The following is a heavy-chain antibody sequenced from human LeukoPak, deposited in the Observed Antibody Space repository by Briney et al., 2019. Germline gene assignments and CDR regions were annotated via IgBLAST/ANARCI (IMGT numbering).Heavy chain of an antibody. D-gene: IGHD6-13*01. CDR1: GGSISSYY. Sequence: SETLSLTCTVSGGSISSYYWSWIRQPPGKGLEWIGYIYYSGSTNYNPSLKSRATISVDTSKNQFSLKLSSVTAADTAVYYCARVPQLGDRSSWYGGLENWFDPWGQGTLVTVSS. J-gene: IGHJ5*02. CDR3: ARVPQLGDRSSWYGGLENWFDP. V-gene: IGHV4-59*01. CDR2: IYYSGST.